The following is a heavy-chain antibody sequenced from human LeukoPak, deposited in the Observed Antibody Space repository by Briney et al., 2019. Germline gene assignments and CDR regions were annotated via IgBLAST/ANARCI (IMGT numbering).Heavy chain of an antibody. J-gene: IGHJ4*02. Sequence: SETLSLTCTVSGGSISSYYWSWIRQPPGKGLEWIGYIYYSGSTNYNPSLKSRVTISVDTSKNQFSLKLSSVTAADTAVYYCARESGNYARIIDYWGQGTLVTVPS. CDR1: GGSISSYY. CDR3: ARESGNYARIIDY. D-gene: IGHD4-11*01. CDR2: IYYSGST. V-gene: IGHV4-59*01.